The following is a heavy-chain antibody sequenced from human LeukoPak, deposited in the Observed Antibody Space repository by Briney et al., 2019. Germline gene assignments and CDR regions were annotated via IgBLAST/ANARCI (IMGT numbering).Heavy chain of an antibody. CDR1: GGTSSSYA. J-gene: IGHJ4*02. D-gene: IGHD2-8*01. CDR2: IIPIFGTA. V-gene: IGHV1-69*13. CDR3: ARDLGYCTNGVCHTRFDY. Sequence: GASVTVSCKASGGTSSSYAISWVRQAPGQGLEWMGGIIPIFGTANYAQKFQGRVTITADESTTTAYMELSSLRSEDTAVYYCARDLGYCTNGVCHTRFDYWGQGTLVAVSS.